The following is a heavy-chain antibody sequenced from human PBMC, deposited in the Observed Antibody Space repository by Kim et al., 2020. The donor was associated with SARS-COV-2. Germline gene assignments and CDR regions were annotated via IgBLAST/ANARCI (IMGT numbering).Heavy chain of an antibody. V-gene: IGHV3-43*01. CDR2: ISWDGAKT. D-gene: IGHD6-13*01. J-gene: IGHJ4*02. CDR1: GFTFDDYT. CDR3: AKDYLSVPSGSWYLLY. Sequence: GGSLRLSCAASGFTFDDYTMHWVRQAPGKGLEWVSLISWDGAKTYYADSVKGRFTISRDNSRKSLYLQMNSLRSEDTALYYCAKDYLSVPSGSWYLLYWGQGTLVTVSS.